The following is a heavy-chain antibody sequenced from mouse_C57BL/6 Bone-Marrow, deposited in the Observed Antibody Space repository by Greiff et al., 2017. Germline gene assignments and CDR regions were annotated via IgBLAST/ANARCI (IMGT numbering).Heavy chain of an antibody. CDR2: IDPETGGT. Sequence: QVQLQQSGAELVRPGASVTLSCKASGYTFTDYEMHWVKQTPVHGLEWIGAIDPETGGTAYNQKFKGKAILTADKSSSTAYMELRSLTSEDSAVYYCTRSPYYYGSNDWYFDVWGTGTTVTVSS. D-gene: IGHD1-1*01. CDR3: TRSPYYYGSNDWYFDV. V-gene: IGHV1-15*01. CDR1: GYTFTDYE. J-gene: IGHJ1*03.